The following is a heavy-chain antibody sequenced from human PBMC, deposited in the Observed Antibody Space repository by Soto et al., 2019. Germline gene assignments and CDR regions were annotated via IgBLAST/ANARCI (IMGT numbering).Heavy chain of an antibody. J-gene: IGHJ4*02. CDR2: ITSSNTYI. D-gene: IGHD3-10*01. V-gene: IGHV3-21*01. Sequence: ETLSLTCTVSGGSISSGGYYWSWVRQAPGEGLEWVSSITSSNTYIHYGDSVKGRFAISRDNAKNSLYLQMKSLRAEDTAVYFCARDTNYYGSGSGVDYWGRGTLVTVSS. CDR3: ARDTNYYGSGSGVDY. CDR1: GGSISSGGYY.